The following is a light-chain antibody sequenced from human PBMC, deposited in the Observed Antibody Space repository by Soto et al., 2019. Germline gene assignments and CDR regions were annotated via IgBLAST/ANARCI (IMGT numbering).Light chain of an antibody. CDR2: EVT. CDR1: GSDIGFYSY. Sequence: QSALTQPPSASGSPGQSVTISCTGSGSDIGFYSYVSWYQQHPGKVPKLLIYEVTKRPSGVPDRFSGSKSGNTASLTVSGLQAEDEADYYCSSWTRTSTVVFGGGTKLTVL. V-gene: IGLV2-8*01. CDR3: SSWTRTSTVV. J-gene: IGLJ2*01.